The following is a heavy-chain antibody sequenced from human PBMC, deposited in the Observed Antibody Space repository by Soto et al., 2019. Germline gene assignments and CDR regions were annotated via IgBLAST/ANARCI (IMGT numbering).Heavy chain of an antibody. CDR2: VWAEGHNK. CDR3: AREGPASGTNAFDV. Sequence: GWALRLSCTASGISFIDNGMHWGRQAPDKGLEWVAVVWAEGHNKYYEESVKGRFTASRDNSKRTLYLQMAYLRDEDTAVYYCAREGPASGTNAFDVWGQGTMVTVSS. V-gene: IGHV3-33*01. D-gene: IGHD6-13*01. J-gene: IGHJ3*01. CDR1: GISFIDNG.